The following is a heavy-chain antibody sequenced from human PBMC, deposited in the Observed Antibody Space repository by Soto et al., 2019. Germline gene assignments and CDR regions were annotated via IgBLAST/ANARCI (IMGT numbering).Heavy chain of an antibody. CDR3: ARVGGYCSGGSCDDY. CDR2: ISAYNGNT. CDR1: GGTFSSYA. V-gene: IGHV1-18*01. Sequence: QVQLVQSGAEVKKPGSSVKVSCKASGGTFSSYAISWVRQAPGQGLEWMGGISAYNGNTKYAQKLQGRVTMTTDTSTSTAYMELRSLRSDDTAVYYCARVGGYCSGGSCDDYWGQGTLVTVSS. D-gene: IGHD2-15*01. J-gene: IGHJ4*02.